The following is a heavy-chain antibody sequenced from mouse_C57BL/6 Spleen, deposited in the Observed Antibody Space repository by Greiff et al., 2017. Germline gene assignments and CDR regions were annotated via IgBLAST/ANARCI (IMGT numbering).Heavy chain of an antibody. CDR2: ISSGGDYI. D-gene: IGHD1-1*01. J-gene: IGHJ2*01. Sequence: KLVESGEGLVKPGGSLKLSCAASGFTFSSYAMSWVRQTPEKRLEWVAYISSGGDYIYYADTVKGRFTISRDNARNTLYLQMSSLKSEDTAMYYCTRGGDYYGSSYWYYWGQGTTLTVSS. CDR3: TRGGDYYGSSYWYY. V-gene: IGHV5-9-1*02. CDR1: GFTFSSYA.